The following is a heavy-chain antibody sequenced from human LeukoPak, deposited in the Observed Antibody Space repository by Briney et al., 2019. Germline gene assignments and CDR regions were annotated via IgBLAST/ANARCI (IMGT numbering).Heavy chain of an antibody. Sequence: SETLSLTCAVYGESFSGYSWNWIRQPPGKGLDWIGEINHSGSTNYNPSLKSRVTMSVDTSKNQFSLKLTSLTAADTAVYYCARGGYYDTSAPVGYWGQGTLVTVSS. D-gene: IGHD3-22*01. CDR2: INHSGST. J-gene: IGHJ4*02. CDR1: GESFSGYS. V-gene: IGHV4-34*01. CDR3: ARGGYYDTSAPVGY.